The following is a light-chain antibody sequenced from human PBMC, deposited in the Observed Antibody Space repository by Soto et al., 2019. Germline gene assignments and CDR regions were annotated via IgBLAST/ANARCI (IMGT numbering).Light chain of an antibody. CDR3: SSYTSSSTQV. V-gene: IGLV2-14*01. CDR1: SSDVGGYNY. J-gene: IGLJ1*01. Sequence: QSVLAQPASVSGSPGQSITISCTGTSSDVGGYNYVSWYQQHPGKAPKLMIYEVSNRPSGVSNRFSGSKSGNTASLTISGLRAEDEADYYSSSYTSSSTQVFGTGTKGTVL. CDR2: EVS.